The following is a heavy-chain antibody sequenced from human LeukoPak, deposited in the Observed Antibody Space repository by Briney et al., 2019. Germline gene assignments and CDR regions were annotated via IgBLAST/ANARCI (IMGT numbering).Heavy chain of an antibody. V-gene: IGHV1-69*04. D-gene: IGHD4-17*01. CDR3: ARGIDYGDFDY. J-gene: IGHJ4*02. CDR1: GGTFSSYA. Sequence: GASVKVSCKASGGTFSSYAISWVRQAPGQGLEWMGRIIPILGIANYAQKFQGRVTITADKSTSTAYMELSSLRSEDTAVYYCARGIDYGDFDYWGQGTLVTVSS. CDR2: IIPILGIA.